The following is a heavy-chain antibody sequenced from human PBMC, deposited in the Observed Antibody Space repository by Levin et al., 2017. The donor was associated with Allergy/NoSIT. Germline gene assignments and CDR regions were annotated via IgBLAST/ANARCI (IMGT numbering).Heavy chain of an antibody. CDR2: IKQDGSEK. CDR1: GFSFSSYW. J-gene: IGHJ4*02. D-gene: IGHD3-10*01. CDR3: ARERRVASFLRGSGSYSII. Sequence: HAGGSLRLSCATSGFSFSSYWMSWVRQAPGKGLEWVANIKQDGSEKYYVDSVKGRFTISRDNAKNSLYLQMNSLRAEDTAVYYCARERRVASFLRGSGSYSIIWGRGTLVTVSS. V-gene: IGHV3-7*01.